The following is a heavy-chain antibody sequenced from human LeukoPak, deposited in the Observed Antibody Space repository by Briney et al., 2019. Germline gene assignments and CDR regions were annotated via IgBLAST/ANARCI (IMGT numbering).Heavy chain of an antibody. D-gene: IGHD4-17*01. V-gene: IGHV4-59*01. CDR2: IYYSGST. CDR1: GGSISSYY. J-gene: IGHJ3*02. CDR3: ARVEAVPETTVTTAGSRAFDI. Sequence: SETLSLTCTVSGGSISSYYWSWIRQPPGKGLEWIGYIYYSGSTNYNPSLKSRVTISVDTSKNQFSLKLSSVTAADTAVYYCARVEAVPETTVTTAGSRAFDIWGQGTMVTVSS.